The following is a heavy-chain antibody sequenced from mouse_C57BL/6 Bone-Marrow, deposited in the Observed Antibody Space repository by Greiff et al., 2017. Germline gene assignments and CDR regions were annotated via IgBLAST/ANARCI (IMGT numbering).Heavy chain of an antibody. J-gene: IGHJ2*01. V-gene: IGHV1-69*01. CDR1: GYTFTSYW. CDR2: IDPSDSYT. D-gene: IGHD1-1*01. CDR3: ARPGSSRYYFDD. Sequence: QVQLQQPGAELVMPGASVKLSCKASGYTFTSYWMHWVKQRPGQGLEWIGEIDPSDSYTNYNQKFKGKSTLTVDKSSSTAYMQLSSLTSEDSAVYYCARPGSSRYYFDDWGQGTTLTVAS.